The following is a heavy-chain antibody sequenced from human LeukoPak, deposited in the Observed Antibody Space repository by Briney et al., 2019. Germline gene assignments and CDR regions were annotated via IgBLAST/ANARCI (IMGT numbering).Heavy chain of an antibody. Sequence: GGSLRLSCAASGFTFSSYAMHWVRQAPGKGLEWVAVISYNGSNKYYADSVKGRFTISRDNSKNTLYLQMNSLRAEDTAVYYCARPHPDDHYGSGVGPFDPWGQGTLVTVSS. CDR1: GFTFSSYA. J-gene: IGHJ5*02. CDR2: ISYNGSNK. V-gene: IGHV3-30-3*01. D-gene: IGHD3-10*01. CDR3: ARPHPDDHYGSGVGPFDP.